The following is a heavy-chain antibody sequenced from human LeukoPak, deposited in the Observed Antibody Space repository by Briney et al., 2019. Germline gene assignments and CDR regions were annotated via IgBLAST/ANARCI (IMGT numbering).Heavy chain of an antibody. CDR2: IYYSGST. V-gene: IGHV4-39*07. CDR1: GGSISSSSYY. CDR3: ARGDIVVVTATVGAFDI. Sequence: PSETLSLTCTVSGGSISSSSYYWGWIRQPPGKGLEWIGSIYYSGSTYYNPSLKSRVTISVDTSKNQFSLKLSSVTAADTAVYYCARGDIVVVTATVGAFDIWGQGTMVTVSS. J-gene: IGHJ3*02. D-gene: IGHD2-21*02.